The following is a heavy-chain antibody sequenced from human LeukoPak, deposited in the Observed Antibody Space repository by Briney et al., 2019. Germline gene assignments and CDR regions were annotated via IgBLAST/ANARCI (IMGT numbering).Heavy chain of an antibody. CDR1: GFTSSSYA. CDR3: AKDPYAILTGYRYYFDY. V-gene: IGHV3-23*01. J-gene: IGHJ4*02. D-gene: IGHD3-9*01. Sequence: PGGSLRLSCVASGFTSSSYAMSWVRQAPGKGLEWVSAISGSGGSTYYADSVKGRFTISRDNSKNTLFLQMNSLRAEDTAVYYRAKDPYAILTGYRYYFDYWGQGTLVTVSS. CDR2: ISGSGGST.